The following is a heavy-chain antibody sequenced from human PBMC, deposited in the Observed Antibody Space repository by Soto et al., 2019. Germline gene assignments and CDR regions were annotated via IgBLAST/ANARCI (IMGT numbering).Heavy chain of an antibody. V-gene: IGHV3-21*01. J-gene: IGHJ4*02. CDR2: ISSSSSYI. Sequence: GGSLRLSCATSGFTFSTCAMSWVRQAPGKGLEWVSFISSSSSYIYYADSVKGRFTISRDNAKNSLYLQMNSLRAEDTAVYYCARDQPGYSYGYGLGYWGQGTLVTVSS. CDR3: ARDQPGYSYGYGLGY. CDR1: GFTFSTCA. D-gene: IGHD5-18*01.